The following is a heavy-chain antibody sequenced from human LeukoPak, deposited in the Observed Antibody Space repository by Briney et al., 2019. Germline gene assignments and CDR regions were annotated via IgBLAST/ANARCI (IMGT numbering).Heavy chain of an antibody. CDR3: ARHGDHRTAAAMVGNVDY. Sequence: GESLKISCKGSGYNFTNYWIGWVRQMPGKGLEWMGIIYPGDSDTRYSPSFQGQVTISADKSISTAYLQWSSLKASGTAMYYCARHGDHRTAAAMVGNVDYWGQGTLVTVSS. CDR1: GYNFTNYW. V-gene: IGHV5-51*01. J-gene: IGHJ4*02. CDR2: IYPGDSDT. D-gene: IGHD2-2*01.